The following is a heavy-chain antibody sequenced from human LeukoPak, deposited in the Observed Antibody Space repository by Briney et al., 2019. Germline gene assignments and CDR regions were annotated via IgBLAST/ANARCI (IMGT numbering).Heavy chain of an antibody. Sequence: GGSLRLSCVASGFIVSNNYMSWIRQAPGKGLEWVSYISSSSSYTNYADSVKGRFTISRDNAKNSLYLQMNSLRAEDTAVYYCASGPKYWGQGTLVTVSS. CDR3: ASGPKY. CDR2: ISSSSSYT. CDR1: GFIVSNNY. V-gene: IGHV3-11*06. J-gene: IGHJ4*02.